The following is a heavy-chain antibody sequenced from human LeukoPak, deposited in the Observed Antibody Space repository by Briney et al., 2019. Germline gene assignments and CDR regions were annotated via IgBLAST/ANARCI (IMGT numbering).Heavy chain of an antibody. D-gene: IGHD3-22*01. V-gene: IGHV3-7*01. CDR2: LKYDGSDK. CDR3: ARGWLPPSGFDP. CDR1: GFIFSTHW. Sequence: GGSLRLSCAASGFIFSTHWMSWVRQAPGKGLEWVASLKYDGSDKYYVDSVKGRFTVSRDNAKNSLYLQMNSLRAEDTAVYYCARGWLPPSGFDPWGQGTLVTVSS. J-gene: IGHJ5*02.